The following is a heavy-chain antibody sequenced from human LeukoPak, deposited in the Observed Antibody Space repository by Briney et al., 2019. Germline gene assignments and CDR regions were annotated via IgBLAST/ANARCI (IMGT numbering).Heavy chain of an antibody. J-gene: IGHJ5*02. CDR1: GGTFSSYA. CDR3: ARVAYYYDSSGYHNWFDP. D-gene: IGHD3-22*01. Sequence: SVKVSCKASGGTFSSYAISWVRQAPGQGLEWMGGIIPIFGTANYAQKFRGRVTITADKSTSTAYMELSSLRSEDTAVYYCARVAYYYDSSGYHNWFDPWGQGTLVTVSS. V-gene: IGHV1-69*06. CDR2: IIPIFGTA.